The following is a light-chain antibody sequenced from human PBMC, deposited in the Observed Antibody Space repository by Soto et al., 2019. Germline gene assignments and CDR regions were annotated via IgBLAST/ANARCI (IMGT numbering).Light chain of an antibody. Sequence: EIVLPQSPGTLSVSPGERATLSCRASQSVSSKLAWYQQQPGQAPRLLFYGASTGATGIPARFSGSGSETEFTPSISSLQSEDFAVYYGQQYNNWPGTFGQGTKVEIK. V-gene: IGKV3-15*01. CDR2: GAS. CDR3: QQYNNWPGT. CDR1: QSVSSK. J-gene: IGKJ1*01.